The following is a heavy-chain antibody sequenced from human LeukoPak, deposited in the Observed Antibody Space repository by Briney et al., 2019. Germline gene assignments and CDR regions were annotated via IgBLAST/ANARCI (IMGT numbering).Heavy chain of an antibody. CDR2: ISSSADST. CDR1: GFTFSSYA. Sequence: PGGSLRLSCEASGFTFSSYAMSWVRQAPGKGLAWVSVISSSADSTYYADSVKGRFTISRDNSKNTLYLQMNNLRAEDTAVYYCAKPLEKYTYGGNFDYWGHGILVTVSS. J-gene: IGHJ4*01. D-gene: IGHD4-23*01. V-gene: IGHV3-23*01. CDR3: AKPLEKYTYGGNFDY.